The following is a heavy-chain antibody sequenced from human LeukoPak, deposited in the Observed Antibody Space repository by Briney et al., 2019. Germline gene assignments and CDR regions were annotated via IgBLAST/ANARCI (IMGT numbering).Heavy chain of an antibody. CDR2: ISYDGSNK. J-gene: IGHJ4*02. Sequence: GGSLGLSCAASGFTFSSYGMHWVRQAPGKGLEWVAVISYDGSNKYYADSVKGRFTISRDNSKNTLYLQMNSLRAEDTAVHYCAKDGGGSGYNWGQGTLVTVSS. CDR3: AKDGGGSGYN. V-gene: IGHV3-30*18. CDR1: GFTFSSYG. D-gene: IGHD3-22*01.